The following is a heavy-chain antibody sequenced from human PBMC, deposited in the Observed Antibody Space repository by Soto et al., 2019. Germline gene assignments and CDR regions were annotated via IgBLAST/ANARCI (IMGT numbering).Heavy chain of an antibody. V-gene: IGHV5-51*01. Sequence: PGESLKISCQGPGYSFSSYWIGWVRQMPGKGLEWMGIIYPVDSDTRYSPSFQGQVTISADKSISTAYLQWSSLKASDTAMYYCVRQTPPGSSSHGLDFWGQGTLVTVSS. CDR3: VRQTPPGSSSHGLDF. J-gene: IGHJ4*02. CDR2: IYPVDSDT. CDR1: GYSFSSYW. D-gene: IGHD6-6*01.